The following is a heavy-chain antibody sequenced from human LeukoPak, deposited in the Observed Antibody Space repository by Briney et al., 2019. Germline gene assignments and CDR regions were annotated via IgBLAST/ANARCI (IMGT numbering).Heavy chain of an antibody. Sequence: GGSLRLSCAASGFTFSSYAMSWVRQAPGKGLEWVSAISGSGGSTYYADSVKGRFTISRDNSKNTLYLQMNSLRAEDTAVYYCAKDPTQTYYDILTGYSYFDYWGQGTLVTVSS. CDR3: AKDPTQTYYDILTGYSYFDY. V-gene: IGHV3-23*01. CDR1: GFTFSSYA. J-gene: IGHJ4*02. D-gene: IGHD3-9*01. CDR2: ISGSGGST.